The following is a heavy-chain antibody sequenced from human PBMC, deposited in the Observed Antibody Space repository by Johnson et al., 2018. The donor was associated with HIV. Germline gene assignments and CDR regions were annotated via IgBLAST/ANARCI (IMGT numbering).Heavy chain of an antibody. Sequence: VQLVESGGGVVRPGGSLRLSCAASGFTFSSYAMHWVRQAPGKGLEWVAVISYDGSNKYYADSVKGRFTISRDNSKNTLYLQMNSLRAEDTAVYYCARGGLGDYVVAFDIWGQGTMVTVSS. V-gene: IGHV3-30-3*01. D-gene: IGHD4-17*01. CDR1: GFTFSSYA. J-gene: IGHJ3*02. CDR3: ARGGLGDYVVAFDI. CDR2: ISYDGSNK.